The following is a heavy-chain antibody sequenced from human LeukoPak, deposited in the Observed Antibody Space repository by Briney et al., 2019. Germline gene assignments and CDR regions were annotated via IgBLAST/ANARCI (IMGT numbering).Heavy chain of an antibody. Sequence: GASLMVSCKASGYTFTGYYMHWVRQAPGQGLEWVAWINPNSGGTNYAQKFQGRVTMTRDTSISTAYMELSRLRSDDTAVYYCASSTVRLRRSHSHPPMNPVDYWGQGTLVTVSS. CDR2: INPNSGGT. D-gene: IGHD4-11*01. J-gene: IGHJ4*02. V-gene: IGHV1-2*02. CDR1: GYTFTGYY. CDR3: ASSTVRLRRSHSHPPMNPVDY.